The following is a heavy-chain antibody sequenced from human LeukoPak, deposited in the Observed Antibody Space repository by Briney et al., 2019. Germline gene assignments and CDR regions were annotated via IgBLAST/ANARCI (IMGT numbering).Heavy chain of an antibody. CDR3: AKGGSTNFYYGDV. CDR1: GGSMTNLY. V-gene: IGHV4-59*01. J-gene: IGHJ6*02. D-gene: IGHD2/OR15-2a*01. Sequence: SETLSLTCSVSGGSMTNLYWTWIRQPPGKGLEWVGDIYVIGSTRYNTSLESRVTISVDTSKNQFSLKLSSVTAADTAVYYCAKGGSTNFYYGDVWGQGTTVTVSS. CDR2: IYVIGST.